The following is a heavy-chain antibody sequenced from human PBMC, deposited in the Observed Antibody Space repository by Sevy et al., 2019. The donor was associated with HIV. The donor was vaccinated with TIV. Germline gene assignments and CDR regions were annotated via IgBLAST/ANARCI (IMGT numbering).Heavy chain of an antibody. J-gene: IGHJ5*02. CDR1: GYTFTTYA. Sequence: ASVKVSCKASGYTFTTYAISWVRQAPGQGLEWMGWISAYSGNTNYAQRLQGRVTMTTDTSTSTAYMELRSLRSDETAVSYCARDVDNFRFDPWGQGTLVTVSS. CDR3: ARDVDNFRFDP. V-gene: IGHV1-18*01. CDR2: ISAYSGNT. D-gene: IGHD3-22*01.